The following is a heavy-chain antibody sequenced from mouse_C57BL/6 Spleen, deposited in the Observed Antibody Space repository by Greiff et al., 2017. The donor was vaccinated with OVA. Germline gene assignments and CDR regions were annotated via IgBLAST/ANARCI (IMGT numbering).Heavy chain of an antibody. V-gene: IGHV1-54*01. CDR2: INPGSGGT. Sequence: QVQLQQSGAELVRPGTSVKVSCKASGYAFTNYLIEWVKQRPGQGLEWIGVINPGSGGTNYNEKFKGKATLTADKSSSTAYMQLSSLTSEDSAVYCCARNYYGSSSRWYFDVGGTGTTVTVSS. CDR1: GYAFTNYL. CDR3: ARNYYGSSSRWYFDV. D-gene: IGHD1-1*01. J-gene: IGHJ1*03.